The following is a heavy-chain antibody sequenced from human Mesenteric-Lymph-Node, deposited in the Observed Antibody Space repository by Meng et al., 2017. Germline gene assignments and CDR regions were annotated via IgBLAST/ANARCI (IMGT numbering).Heavy chain of an antibody. CDR2: IIHSGST. V-gene: IGHV4-34*01. D-gene: IGHD3-10*01. J-gene: IGHJ6*02. CDR1: GGSFSGYC. CDR3: ARGRVLLWFEELFRYYYYGMDV. Sequence: SETLSLTCAVYGGSFSGYCWSWIRQPPGKGLEWIGEIIHSGSTNYNPSPKSRVTISVDKSKNQFSLKLSTVTAADTDVYYCARGRVLLWFEELFRYYYYGMDVWGQGTTVTVSS.